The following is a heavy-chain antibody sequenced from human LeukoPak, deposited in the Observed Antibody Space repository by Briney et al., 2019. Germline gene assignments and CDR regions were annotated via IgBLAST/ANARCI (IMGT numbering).Heavy chain of an antibody. CDR1: GFTFDDYA. J-gene: IGHJ4*02. D-gene: IGHD3-9*01. V-gene: IGHV3-9*01. Sequence: PGGSLRLSCAASGFTFDDYAMHWVRQAPGKGLEWVSGISWNSGSTGYADSVKGRFTISRDNAKNSLYLQMNSLRAEDTALYYCAKDMGNTYYDILTGYSIDYWGQGTLVTVSS. CDR2: ISWNSGST. CDR3: AKDMGNTYYDILTGYSIDY.